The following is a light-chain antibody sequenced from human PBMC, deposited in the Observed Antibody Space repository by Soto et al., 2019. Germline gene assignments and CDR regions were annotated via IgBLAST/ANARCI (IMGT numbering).Light chain of an antibody. CDR1: QSFSTY. CDR3: QKYNTAPLT. V-gene: IGKV1-27*01. J-gene: IGKJ4*01. CDR2: GIS. Sequence: DVHMTQSPSSLSASVGYRVTITCRASQSFSTYLAWYQQKQGKVPKLLISGISTLQSGVPSRFSGSGYGTEFNLTISNLQTEDVATYYCQKYNTAPLTFGGGTKVDIK.